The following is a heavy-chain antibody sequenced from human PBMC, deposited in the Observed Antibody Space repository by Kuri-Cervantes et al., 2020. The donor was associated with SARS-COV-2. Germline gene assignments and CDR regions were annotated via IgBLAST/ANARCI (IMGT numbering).Heavy chain of an antibody. CDR3: ARLFARYCGNH. D-gene: IGHD1-14*01. CDR2: IYTSGST. Sequence: SDTLSLTCTVSGGSISSYYWSWIRQPPGRGLEWIGRIYTSGSTNYNPSLKSRVTISVDTSKNQFSLKLSSVTAADTAVYYCARLFARYCGNHWGQGTMVTVSS. CDR1: GGSISSYY. V-gene: IGHV4-4*08. J-gene: IGHJ3*01.